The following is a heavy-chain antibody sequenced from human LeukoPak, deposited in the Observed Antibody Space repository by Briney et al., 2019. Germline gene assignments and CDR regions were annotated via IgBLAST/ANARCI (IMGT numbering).Heavy chain of an antibody. J-gene: IGHJ6*03. CDR2: IIPIFGTA. CDR3: ASHGSGNFYYYYMDV. CDR1: GGTYSSYA. V-gene: IGHV1-69*05. Sequence: ASVKVSCKASGGTYSSYAISWVRQAPGQGLEWMGGIIPIFGTANYAQKFQGRVTITTDESTSTAYMELSSLRSEDTAVYYCASHGSGNFYYYYMDVWGKGTTVTVSS. D-gene: IGHD3-10*01.